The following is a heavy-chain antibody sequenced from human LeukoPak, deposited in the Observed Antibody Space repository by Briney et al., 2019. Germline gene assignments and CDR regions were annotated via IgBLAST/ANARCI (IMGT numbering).Heavy chain of an antibody. CDR1: GFTFSDYY. V-gene: IGHV3-11*04. CDR3: AGIDTMVRGVATQLRY. D-gene: IGHD3-10*01. J-gene: IGHJ4*02. Sequence: SGGSLRLSCAASGFTFSDYYMSWIRQAPGKGLEWVSYISSSGDTIYYADSVKGRFTISRDNAKNSLYLQMNSLRAEDTAVYYCAGIDTMVRGVATQLRYWGQGTLVTVSS. CDR2: ISSSGDTI.